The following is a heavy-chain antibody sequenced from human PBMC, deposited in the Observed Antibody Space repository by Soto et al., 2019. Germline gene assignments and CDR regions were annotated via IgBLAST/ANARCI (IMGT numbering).Heavy chain of an antibody. J-gene: IGHJ4*02. CDR2: IYPGDSDT. V-gene: IGHV5-51*01. Sequence: GESLKISCKAPGYSFSTYWIAWVRQRPGKGLDWMGIIYPGDSDTRYSPSFQGQVTISVDNSIDTAYLEWTTLRASDSAMYYCARHSLATQPGDYWGQGTRVTVPQ. CDR1: GYSFSTYW. CDR3: ARHSLATQPGDY. D-gene: IGHD5-12*01.